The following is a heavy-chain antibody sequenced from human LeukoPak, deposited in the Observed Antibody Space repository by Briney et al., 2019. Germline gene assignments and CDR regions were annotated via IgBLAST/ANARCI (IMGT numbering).Heavy chain of an antibody. CDR2: INHSGST. V-gene: IGHV4-34*01. CDR1: GGSFSGYY. J-gene: IGHJ4*02. Sequence: SETLSLTCAVYGGSFSGYYWSWIRQPPGKGLEWIGEINHSGSTNYNPPLKSRVTISVDTSKNQFSLKLSSVTAADTAVYYCARRSRAAGAFDYWGQGTLVTVSS. CDR3: ARRSRAAGAFDY. D-gene: IGHD6-13*01.